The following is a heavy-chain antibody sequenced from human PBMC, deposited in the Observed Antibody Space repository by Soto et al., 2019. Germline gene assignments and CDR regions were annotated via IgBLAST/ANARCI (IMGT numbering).Heavy chain of an antibody. CDR1: GFTFSTYS. D-gene: IGHD4-17*01. CDR2: ISTSSTYM. J-gene: IGHJ4*02. CDR3: ARDYFPYGGNSFYFDY. Sequence: GWSLRLSCAASGFTFSTYSMNWVRQAPGKGLEWVSSISTSSTYMYYADSVKGRFTISRDNAKDSLYLQMNSLRAEDTAVYYCARDYFPYGGNSFYFDYWGQGTLVTVS. V-gene: IGHV3-21*01.